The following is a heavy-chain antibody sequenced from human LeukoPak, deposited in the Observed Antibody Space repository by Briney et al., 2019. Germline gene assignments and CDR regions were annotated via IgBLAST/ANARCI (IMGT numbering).Heavy chain of an antibody. J-gene: IGHJ5*02. CDR1: GGSISSYY. D-gene: IGHD2-2*01. Sequence: PSETLSLTCTVSGGSISSYYWSWIRQPAGKGLEWIGRIYTSGSTNYNPSLKSRVTMSVDTSKNQFSLKLSSVTAADTAVYYCARGGIYCSSTSCQDWLDPWGQGTLVTVSS. CDR2: IYTSGST. V-gene: IGHV4-4*07. CDR3: ARGGIYCSSTSCQDWLDP.